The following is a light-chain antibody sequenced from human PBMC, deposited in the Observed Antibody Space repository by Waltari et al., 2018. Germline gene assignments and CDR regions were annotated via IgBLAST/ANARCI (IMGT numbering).Light chain of an antibody. CDR3: QQYGSSPYT. CDR2: GAS. Sequence: EIVLTQSPGTLSFSPGERATLPCRASQSVSSSYLAWYQQKPGQAPRLLIYGASSRATGIPDRFSGSGSGTDFTLTISRLEPEDFAVYYCQQYGSSPYTFGQGTKLEI. J-gene: IGKJ2*01. CDR1: QSVSSSY. V-gene: IGKV3-20*01.